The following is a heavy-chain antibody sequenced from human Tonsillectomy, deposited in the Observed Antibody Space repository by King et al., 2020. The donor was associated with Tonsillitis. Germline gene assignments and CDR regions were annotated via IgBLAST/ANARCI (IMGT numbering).Heavy chain of an antibody. CDR2: IAYDGSNK. D-gene: IGHD1-1*01. Sequence: QVQLVESGGGVVQPGRSLRLSCAASGFTFSNYAMHWVRQAPGKGLEWVAIIAYDGSNKYYADSVKGRFTISRDNSKNKMYVQMNSLGAEDTAVYYCARDFRSGDWNDPLAYFDYWGQGTLVTVSS. CDR3: ARDFRSGDWNDPLAYFDY. J-gene: IGHJ4*02. CDR1: GFTFSNYA. V-gene: IGHV3-30*04.